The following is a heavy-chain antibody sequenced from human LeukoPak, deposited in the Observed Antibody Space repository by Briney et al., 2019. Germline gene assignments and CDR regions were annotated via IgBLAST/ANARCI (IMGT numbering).Heavy chain of an antibody. CDR3: ARSLAYCGGDCYWGLSYFDY. Sequence: PSEALSLTCTVSGGSISSGSYYWRWIRQPAGKGLEWIGRIYTSGSTNYNPSLKSRVTISVDTSKNQFSLKLSSVTAADTAVYYCARSLAYCGGDCYWGLSYFDYWGQGTLVTVSS. CDR2: IYTSGST. V-gene: IGHV4-61*02. J-gene: IGHJ4*02. CDR1: GGSISSGSYY. D-gene: IGHD2-21*02.